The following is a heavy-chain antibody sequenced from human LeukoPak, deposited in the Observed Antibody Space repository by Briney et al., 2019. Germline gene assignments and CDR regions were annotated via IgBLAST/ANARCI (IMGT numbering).Heavy chain of an antibody. Sequence: ASVKVSCKASGYTFTSYGISWVQQAPGQGLEWMGWISAYNGNTNYAQKLQGRVTMTTDTSTSTAYMELRSLRSDDTAVYYCARAPNEPRSSSWFDYWGQGTLVTVSS. CDR3: ARAPNEPRSSSWFDY. CDR2: ISAYNGNT. J-gene: IGHJ4*02. CDR1: GYTFTSYG. V-gene: IGHV1-18*01. D-gene: IGHD6-6*01.